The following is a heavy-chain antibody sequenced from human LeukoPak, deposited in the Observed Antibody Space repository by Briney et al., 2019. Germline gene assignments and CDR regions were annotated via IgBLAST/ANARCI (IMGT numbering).Heavy chain of an antibody. CDR1: GYTFTGYY. D-gene: IGHD5-24*01. V-gene: IGHV1-2*02. CDR3: ARNGDGYNYADY. Sequence: ASVKVSCKASGYTFTGYYLHWVRQAPGQGLEWMGWINPSSGGTNYAQKFQGRVTMTRDTSISTAHMELSRLRSDDTAVYYCARNGDGYNYADYWGQGTLVTVSS. J-gene: IGHJ4*02. CDR2: INPSSGGT.